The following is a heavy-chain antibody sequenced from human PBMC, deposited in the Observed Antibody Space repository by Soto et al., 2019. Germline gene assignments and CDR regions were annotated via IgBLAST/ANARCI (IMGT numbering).Heavy chain of an antibody. D-gene: IGHD4-17*01. J-gene: IGHJ4*02. CDR3: ARRAVGVYGDETIGFDY. CDR2: IYYSGST. Sequence: PSETLSLTCTVSGGSISSSSYYWGWIRQPPGKGLEWIGSIYYSGSTYYNPSLKSRVTISVDTSKNQFSLKLSSVTAADTAVYYCARRAVGVYGDETIGFDYWGQGTLVTVS. CDR1: GGSISSSSYY. V-gene: IGHV4-39*01.